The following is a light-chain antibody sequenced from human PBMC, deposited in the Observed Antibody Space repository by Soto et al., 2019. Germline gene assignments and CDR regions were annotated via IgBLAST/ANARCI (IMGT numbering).Light chain of an antibody. CDR3: AAWDCSLNDRV. V-gene: IGLV1-44*01. CDR1: SSNIGSNT. CDR2: SDN. J-gene: IGLJ1*01. Sequence: QSVLTQPPSASGTPGQRVTISCSGSSSNIGSNTVNWYQQLPGTAPKLLIHSDNQRPSGVPDRFSGSKSGTSASLAISGLQSEEEADYYCAAWDCSLNDRVFGTGTKVTVL.